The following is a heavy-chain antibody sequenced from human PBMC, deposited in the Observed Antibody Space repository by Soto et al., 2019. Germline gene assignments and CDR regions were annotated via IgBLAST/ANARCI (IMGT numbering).Heavy chain of an antibody. CDR1: GGSFSGYY. V-gene: IGHV4-34*01. CDR3: ARAHYYYYGMDV. CDR2: INHSGST. Sequence: SETLSLTCAVYGGSFSGYYWSWIRQPPGKGLEWIGEINHSGSTNYNPSLKSRVTISEDTSKNQFSLKLSSVTAADTAVYYCARAHYYYYGMDVWGQGTTVTFSS. J-gene: IGHJ6*02.